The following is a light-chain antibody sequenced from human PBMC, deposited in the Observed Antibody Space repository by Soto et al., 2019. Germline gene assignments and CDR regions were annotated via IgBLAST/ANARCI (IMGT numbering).Light chain of an antibody. CDR3: QQYGSSLPWT. J-gene: IGKJ1*01. CDR2: GVS. Sequence: EIVLTQSPGTLSLSPGERATLSCRASQSITSTYLAWYQQKPGQAPRPLIYGVSSRATDIPDRFSGSGSGTDFTLTISRLEPEDFAVYYCQQYGSSLPWTFGQGTRWIS. CDR1: QSITSTY. V-gene: IGKV3-20*01.